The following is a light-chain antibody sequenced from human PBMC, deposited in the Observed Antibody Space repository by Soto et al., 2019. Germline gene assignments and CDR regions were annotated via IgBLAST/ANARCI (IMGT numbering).Light chain of an antibody. J-gene: IGLJ2*01. CDR1: SSNIGTGYD. CDR2: ANT. Sequence: QSVLTQPPSVSGAPGQRVTISCSGSSSNIGTGYDVHWYQQLPGAAPKLLIYANTNRPSGVPDRFSGSKSGASASLAITGLQAEDEADYYCQSHDSKLDSVVFGGGTKLTVL. V-gene: IGLV1-40*01. CDR3: QSHDSKLDSVV.